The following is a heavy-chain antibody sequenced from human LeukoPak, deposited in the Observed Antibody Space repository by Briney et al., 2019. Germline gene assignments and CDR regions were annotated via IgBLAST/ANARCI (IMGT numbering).Heavy chain of an antibody. D-gene: IGHD3-10*01. Sequence: PSETLSLTCAVYGGSFGGYYWSWIRQPPGKGLEWIGEINHSGSTNYNPSLKSRVTISVDTSKNQFSLKLSSVTAADTAVYCCAREKSMVRYFQHWGQGTLVTVSS. CDR1: GGSFGGYY. CDR3: AREKSMVRYFQH. CDR2: INHSGST. J-gene: IGHJ1*01. V-gene: IGHV4-34*01.